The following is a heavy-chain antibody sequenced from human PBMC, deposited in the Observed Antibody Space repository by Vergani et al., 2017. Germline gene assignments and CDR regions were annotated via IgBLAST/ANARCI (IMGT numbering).Heavy chain of an antibody. V-gene: IGHV3-23*01. Sequence: EVQLLESGGDLVQPGGSLRLSCAASGFTFIMHAMSWVRQALGKGLEWVSTLSASDRRTHYADSVKGRFTISRDISKNTLFLHMNSLRPEDTAVYYCAKVGRSEVAGTFGAFDIWGQGTMVTVSS. J-gene: IGHJ3*02. CDR2: LSASDRRT. CDR3: AKVGRSEVAGTFGAFDI. D-gene: IGHD6-19*01. CDR1: GFTFIMHA.